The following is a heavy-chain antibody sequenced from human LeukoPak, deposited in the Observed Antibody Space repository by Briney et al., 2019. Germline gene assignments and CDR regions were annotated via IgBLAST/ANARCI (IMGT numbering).Heavy chain of an antibody. CDR3: ARDRNRRWELAPLDAFDI. D-gene: IGHD1-26*01. J-gene: IGHJ3*02. CDR2: ISYDGSNK. CDR1: GFTFSSYA. Sequence: GGSLRLSCAASGFTFSSYAMHWVRQAPGKGLEWVAVISYDGSNKYYADSVKGRFTISRDNSKNTLYLQMNSLRAEDTAVYYCARDRNRRWELAPLDAFDIWGQGTMVTVSS. V-gene: IGHV3-30-3*01.